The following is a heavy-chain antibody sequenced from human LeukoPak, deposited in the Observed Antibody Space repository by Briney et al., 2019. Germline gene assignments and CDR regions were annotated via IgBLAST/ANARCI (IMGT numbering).Heavy chain of an antibody. J-gene: IGHJ4*02. CDR3: AKDDYDYVSGSYRSYFDY. Sequence: AGGSLRLSCAASGFTFSSYGMHWVRQAPGKGLEWVAFIRYDGSNKYYADSVKGRFTISRDNSKNTLYLQMNSLRAEDTAVYYCAKDDYDYVSGSYRSYFDYWGQGTLVTVSS. V-gene: IGHV3-30*02. CDR1: GFTFSSYG. CDR2: IRYDGSNK. D-gene: IGHD3-16*02.